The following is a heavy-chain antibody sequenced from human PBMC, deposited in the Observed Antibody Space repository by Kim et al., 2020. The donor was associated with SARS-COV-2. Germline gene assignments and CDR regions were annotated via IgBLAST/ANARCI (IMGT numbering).Heavy chain of an antibody. V-gene: IGHV3-23*01. J-gene: IGHJ3*02. CDR3: AKDLLWFGEFPADADAFDI. D-gene: IGHD3-10*01. Sequence: GGSLRLSCAASGFTFSSYAMSWVRQAPGKGLEWVSAISGSGGSTYYADSVKGRFTISRDNSKNTLYLQMNSLRAEDTAVYYCAKDLLWFGEFPADADAFDIWGQGTMVTVSS. CDR1: GFTFSSYA. CDR2: ISGSGGST.